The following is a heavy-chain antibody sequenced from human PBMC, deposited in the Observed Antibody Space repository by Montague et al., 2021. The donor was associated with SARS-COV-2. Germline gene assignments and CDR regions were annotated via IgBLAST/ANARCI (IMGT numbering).Heavy chain of an antibody. D-gene: IGHD4-17*01. CDR1: GGSIRSGSYY. V-gene: IGHV4-61*02. CDR2: IYSSGST. J-gene: IGHJ6*02. Sequence: TLSLTCTFSGGSIRSGSYYWIWIRQPAGKGLEWIGRIYSSGSTDYTPSLKSRVTVSVDTSKNQFSLKVSSATAAATAVYYCARDYGDYFYYYGFDVWGQGTTVTVSS. CDR3: ARDYGDYFYYYGFDV.